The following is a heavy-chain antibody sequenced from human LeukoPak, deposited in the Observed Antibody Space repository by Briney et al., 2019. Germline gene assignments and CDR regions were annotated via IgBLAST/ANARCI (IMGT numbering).Heavy chain of an antibody. V-gene: IGHV3-48*01. Sequence: GGSLRLSCAASGFTFSTYSMNWVRQAPGKGLEWVSYISSSSSTIYYADSVKGRFTISRDNSKNTLYLQINSLRAEDTAVYYCANALWHFPRGSGPFDYWGQGTLVTVSS. CDR1: GFTFSTYS. J-gene: IGHJ4*02. CDR2: ISSSSSTI. CDR3: ANALWHFPRGSGPFDY. D-gene: IGHD3-3*02.